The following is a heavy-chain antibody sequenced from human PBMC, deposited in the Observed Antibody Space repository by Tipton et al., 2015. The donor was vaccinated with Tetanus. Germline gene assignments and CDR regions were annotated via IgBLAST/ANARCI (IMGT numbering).Heavy chain of an antibody. J-gene: IGHJ3*02. CDR1: GYNFATFW. CDR2: IYPGGSGSDV. V-gene: IGHV5-51*01. Sequence: QSGAEVKKPGESLKISCKASGYNFATFWIGWVRQKPGKGLEWMGIIYPGGSGSDVRYSPTFEGQVTISVDRSTTTAFLQWDRLKVSDTGIYYCARTPYYFEPSGPNDAVDIWGQGTMVTVSA. D-gene: IGHD3-9*01. CDR3: ARTPYYFEPSGPNDAVDI.